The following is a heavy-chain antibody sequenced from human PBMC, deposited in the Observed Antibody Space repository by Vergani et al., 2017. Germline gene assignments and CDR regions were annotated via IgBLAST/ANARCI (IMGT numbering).Heavy chain of an antibody. CDR2: IYYSGST. CDR3: ARDGDTAMGPNWFDP. J-gene: IGHJ5*02. CDR1: GGSISSYY. V-gene: IGHV4-59*12. Sequence: QVQLQESGPGLVKPSETLSLTCTVSGGSISSYYWSWIRQPPGKGLEWIGYIYYSGSTNYNPPLKSRVTISVDTSKNQFSRKLSSVTAADTALYYCARDGDTAMGPNWFDPWGQGTLVTVSS. D-gene: IGHD5-18*01.